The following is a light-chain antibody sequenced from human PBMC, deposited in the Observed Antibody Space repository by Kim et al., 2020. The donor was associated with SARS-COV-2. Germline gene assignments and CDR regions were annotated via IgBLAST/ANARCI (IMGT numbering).Light chain of an antibody. CDR3: QAWDSSTVV. CDR2: QDN. CDR1: KLGDKY. Sequence: SYELTQPPSVSVSPGQTASITCSGDKLGDKYVCWYQQKPGQSPVLVFYQDNKRPSGIPERFSGSNSGNTATLTISGTQAMDEADYYCQAWDSSTVVFGGGTQLTVL. J-gene: IGLJ2*01. V-gene: IGLV3-1*01.